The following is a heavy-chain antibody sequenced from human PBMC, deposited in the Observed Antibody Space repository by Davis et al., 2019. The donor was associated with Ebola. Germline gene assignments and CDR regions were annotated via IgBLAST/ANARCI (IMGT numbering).Heavy chain of an antibody. D-gene: IGHD1-26*01. V-gene: IGHV3-73*01. CDR1: GFTFSGSA. Sequence: GESLKISCAASGFTFSGSAVHWVRQASGKGLEWVGRIRSKATSYATAYAASVKGRFTISRDDSKNTAYLQMNSLKTEDTAVYYCTLGEWELLRVDYWGQGTLVTVSS. CDR3: TLGEWELLRVDY. CDR2: IRSKATSYAT. J-gene: IGHJ4*02.